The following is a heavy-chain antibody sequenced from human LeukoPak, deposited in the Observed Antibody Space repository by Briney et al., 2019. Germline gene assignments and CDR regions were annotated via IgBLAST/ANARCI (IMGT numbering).Heavy chain of an antibody. D-gene: IGHD1-26*01. Sequence: GGSLRLSCAASGFTFSSYSMNWVRQAPGKGLEWVSYITFSSSIIYYADSVKGRFTISRDNAKNSLYLQMNSLRAEDTAVYYCAKSSGTYSLWYFDLWGRGTLVTVTS. CDR2: ITFSSSII. J-gene: IGHJ2*01. CDR3: AKSSGTYSLWYFDL. V-gene: IGHV3-48*01. CDR1: GFTFSSYS.